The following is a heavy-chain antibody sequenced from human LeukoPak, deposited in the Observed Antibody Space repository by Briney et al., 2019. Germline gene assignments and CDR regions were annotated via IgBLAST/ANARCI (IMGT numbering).Heavy chain of an antibody. CDR1: GFTFDDYA. Sequence: GGSLRLSCAVSGFTFDDYAMYWVRQTPGKGLEWVSGISWNSGSIGYAASVKGRFTISRDNAKNSLYLQMNSLRPEDTALYYCATDTQFRLAGYLQHWGQGTLVTVSS. V-gene: IGHV3-9*01. D-gene: IGHD5-24*01. CDR2: ISWNSGSI. CDR3: ATDTQFRLAGYLQH. J-gene: IGHJ1*01.